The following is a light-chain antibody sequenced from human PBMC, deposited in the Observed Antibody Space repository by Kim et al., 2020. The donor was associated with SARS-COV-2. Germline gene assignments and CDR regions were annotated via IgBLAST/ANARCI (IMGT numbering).Light chain of an antibody. CDR2: EDT. J-gene: IGLJ3*02. V-gene: IGLV3-25*03. CDR1: ALPNQY. CDR3: QSSDSSDTFWV. Sequence: SYELTQPPSVSVSPGQTARITCSGDALPNQYAYWFQQKPGQAPVLVIYEDTERPSGIPERFSGSTSGTTVTLTISGVQAEDEADSYCQSSDSSDTFWVFG.